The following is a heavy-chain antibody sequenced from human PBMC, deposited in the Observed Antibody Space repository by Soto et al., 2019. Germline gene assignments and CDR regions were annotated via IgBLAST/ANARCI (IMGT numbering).Heavy chain of an antibody. CDR3: AKEFPNWNYAVGYQTNAP. CDR2: ISGSGGST. D-gene: IGHD1-7*01. Sequence: PGGSLRLSCAASGFTFSSYAMSWVRQAPGKGLEWVSAISGSGGSTYYADSVKGRFTISRDNSKNTLYLQMNSLRAEDTAVYYCAKEFPNWNYAVGYQTNAPWGQGTLVTVSS. V-gene: IGHV3-23*01. CDR1: GFTFSSYA. J-gene: IGHJ5*02.